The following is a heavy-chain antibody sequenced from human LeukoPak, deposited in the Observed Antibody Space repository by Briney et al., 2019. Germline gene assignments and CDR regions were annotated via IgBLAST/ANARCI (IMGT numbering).Heavy chain of an antibody. Sequence: KPSETLSLTCTVSIGSVSNYYWSWIRQPPGKGLEWIGYIYYSGSTNFNPSLKSRVTKSVDTPKNQFSLKLSSVTAADTAVYYCARTNYYDSSGYYYWGQGTLVTVSS. CDR2: IYYSGST. J-gene: IGHJ4*02. V-gene: IGHV4-59*02. CDR3: ARTNYYDSSGYYY. D-gene: IGHD3-22*01. CDR1: IGSVSNYY.